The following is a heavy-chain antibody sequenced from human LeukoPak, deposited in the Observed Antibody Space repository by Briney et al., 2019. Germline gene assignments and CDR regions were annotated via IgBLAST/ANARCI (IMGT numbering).Heavy chain of an antibody. D-gene: IGHD6-19*01. CDR3: ARDMYSSGWPDYYYYGMDV. CDR1: GGSISSSNW. V-gene: IGHV4-4*02. J-gene: IGHJ6*02. CDR2: IYHSGST. Sequence: PSETLSLTCAVSGGSISSSNWWSWVRQPPGKGLEWIGEIYHSGSTNYNLSLKSRVTISVDKSKNQFSLKLSSVTAADTAVYYCARDMYSSGWPDYYYYGMDVWGQGTTVTVSS.